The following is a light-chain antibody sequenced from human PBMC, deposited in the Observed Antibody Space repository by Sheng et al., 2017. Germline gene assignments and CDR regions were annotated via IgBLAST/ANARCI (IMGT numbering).Light chain of an antibody. Sequence: QSALTQPASVSGSPGQSITISCTGTSSDVGSYNFVSWYQQHPGKAPKLVIYEVNKRPSGVSNRFSGSKSGNTASLTISGLQAEDETDYYCCSYATSGTLVFGGGTK. CDR2: EVN. V-gene: IGLV2-23*02. CDR1: SSDVGSYNF. J-gene: IGLJ2*01. CDR3: CSYATSGTLV.